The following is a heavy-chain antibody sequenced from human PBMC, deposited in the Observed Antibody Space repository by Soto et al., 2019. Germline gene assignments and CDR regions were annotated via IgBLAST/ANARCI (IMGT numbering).Heavy chain of an antibody. Sequence: SVKVSCKASGGTFSSYAISWVRQAPGQGLEWMGRIIPIFGTTNYAQKFQGRVTITADESTSTAYMELSSLRSGDTAVFYCADYYYDSSGHYFHYWGQGTLVTVSS. CDR2: IIPIFGTT. V-gene: IGHV1-69*13. CDR1: GGTFSSYA. CDR3: ADYYYDSSGHYFHY. J-gene: IGHJ4*02. D-gene: IGHD3-22*01.